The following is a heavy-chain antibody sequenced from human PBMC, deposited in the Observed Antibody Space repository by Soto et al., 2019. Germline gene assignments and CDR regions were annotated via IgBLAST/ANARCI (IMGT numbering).Heavy chain of an antibody. J-gene: IGHJ4*02. V-gene: IGHV2-5*02. D-gene: IGHD5-12*01. Sequence: QITLKESGPTLVKPTQTLTLTCTFSGFSLSTTRVGVGWIRQPPGKALEWLALIYWDDDKRYSPFLKSRLTITKDTTKIQVVLTMTNIDPMDTATSFCALTLVATLVYYFDYWRQGTLVTVSS. CDR2: IYWDDDK. CDR1: GFSLSTTRVG. CDR3: ALTLVATLVYYFDY.